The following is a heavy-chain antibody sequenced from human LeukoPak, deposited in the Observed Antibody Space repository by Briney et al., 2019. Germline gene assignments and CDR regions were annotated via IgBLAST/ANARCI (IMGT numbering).Heavy chain of an antibody. V-gene: IGHV3-66*04. CDR3: ARQGFDSGFDY. D-gene: IGHD2-21*01. J-gene: IGHJ4*01. CDR2: LFSGGDT. CDR1: GFSFRRYY. Sequence: SGGSLRLSCAASGFSFRRYYMSLVRQAPGKGLQWVSVLFSGGDTYYADSVKDRFSISRDSSRETLFLQMNSLRADDTAVYYCARQGFDSGFDYWGHGTMVTVSS.